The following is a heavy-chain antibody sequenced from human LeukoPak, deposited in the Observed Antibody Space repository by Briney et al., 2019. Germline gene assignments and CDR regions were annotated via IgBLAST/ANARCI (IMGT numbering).Heavy chain of an antibody. Sequence: PGGSLRLSCAASGFTVSSNYMSWVRQAPGKGLEWVAVISYDGSNKYYADSVKGRFTISRDNSKNTLYLQMNGLRAEDTAVYYCATRWGVIAPFDYWGQGTLVTVSS. D-gene: IGHD3-16*02. CDR1: GFTVSSNY. V-gene: IGHV3-30*03. J-gene: IGHJ4*02. CDR2: ISYDGSNK. CDR3: ATRWGVIAPFDY.